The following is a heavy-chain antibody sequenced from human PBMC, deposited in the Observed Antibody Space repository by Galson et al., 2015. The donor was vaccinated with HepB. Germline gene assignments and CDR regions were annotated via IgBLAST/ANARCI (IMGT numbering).Heavy chain of an antibody. CDR1: GYTFTGYY. Sequence: SVKVSCKASGYTFTGYYIHWLRQAPGQGLEWMGWINPNTGGTNYAQTFQGRVTMARDVSITTAYMELSRLRSDDTAVYYCASPRRDGYNSLDYDCWGQGTLVTVSS. CDR2: INPNTGGT. D-gene: IGHD5-24*01. J-gene: IGHJ4*02. CDR3: ASPRRDGYNSLDYDC. V-gene: IGHV1-2*02.